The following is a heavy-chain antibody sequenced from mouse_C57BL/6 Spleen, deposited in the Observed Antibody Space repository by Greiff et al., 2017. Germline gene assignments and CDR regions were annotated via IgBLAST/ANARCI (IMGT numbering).Heavy chain of an antibody. J-gene: IGHJ3*01. V-gene: IGHV1-4*01. D-gene: IGHD3-2*02. CDR3: AKTAQATFAY. CDR2: INPSSGYT. Sequence: QVQLQQSGAELARPGASVKMSCKASGYTFTSYTMPWVKQRPGQGLEWIGYINPSSGYTKYNQKFKDKDTLTADKSSSTAYMQLSSLTSEDSAVYYCAKTAQATFAYWGQGTLVTVSA. CDR1: GYTFTSYT.